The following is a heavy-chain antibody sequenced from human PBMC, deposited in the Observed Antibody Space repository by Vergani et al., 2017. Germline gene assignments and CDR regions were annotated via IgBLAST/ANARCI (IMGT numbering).Heavy chain of an antibody. CDR3: ARVVYCSSTSCHRSSFWFDP. Sequence: QVQLQESGPGLVKPSETLSLTCTVSGGSVSSGSYYWSWIRQPAGKGLEWIGYIYYSGSTNYNPSLKSRVTISVDTSKNQFSLKLSSVTAADTAVYYCARVVYCSSTSCHRSSFWFDPWGQGTLVTVSS. J-gene: IGHJ5*02. D-gene: IGHD2-2*01. CDR1: GGSVSSGSYY. CDR2: IYYSGST. V-gene: IGHV4-61*10.